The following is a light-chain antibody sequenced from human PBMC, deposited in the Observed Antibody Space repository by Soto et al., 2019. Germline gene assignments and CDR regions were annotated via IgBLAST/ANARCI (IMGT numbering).Light chain of an antibody. J-gene: IGKJ2*01. CDR2: GAS. Sequence: DIVLTQSPGTLSLSPGERGTLSCRASQTVSGNYLAWYQHRPGQAPRLLIYGASSRASSIPDRFSGSGSGTYCTLSIRGRETEDLAVYYCQQYTISTYSFCQGARLDIK. V-gene: IGKV3-20*01. CDR1: QTVSGNY. CDR3: QQYTISTYS.